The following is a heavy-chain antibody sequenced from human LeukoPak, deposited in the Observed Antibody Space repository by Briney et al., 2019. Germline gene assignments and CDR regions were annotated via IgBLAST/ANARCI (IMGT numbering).Heavy chain of an antibody. J-gene: IGHJ5*02. CDR2: IYYRGRT. CDR1: GASISSSTYH. Sequence: SETLSLTCNVSGASISSSTYHWGWIRQPPGKGLEWIASIYYRGRTYYNPSLKSRVTISVDTSKNQFSLKLSSVTAADTAVYYCATVAGTDWFDPWGQGTLVTVSS. D-gene: IGHD6-19*01. CDR3: ATVAGTDWFDP. V-gene: IGHV4-39*07.